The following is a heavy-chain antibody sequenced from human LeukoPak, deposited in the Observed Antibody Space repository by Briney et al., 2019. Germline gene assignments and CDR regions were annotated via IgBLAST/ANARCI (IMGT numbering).Heavy chain of an antibody. CDR1: GGSISSGGYY. CDR3: ARGYYGSGSYFIDS. Sequence: PSETLSLTCTVSGGSISSGGYYWSCIRQHPGKDLEWIGYIYYSGSPYYNPSGESRVTISVDTSKNQFSMDLSSVSAADTVVYYCARGYYGSGSYFIDSWGEGTLVTVSS. D-gene: IGHD3-10*01. V-gene: IGHV4-31*03. J-gene: IGHJ4*02. CDR2: IYYSGSP.